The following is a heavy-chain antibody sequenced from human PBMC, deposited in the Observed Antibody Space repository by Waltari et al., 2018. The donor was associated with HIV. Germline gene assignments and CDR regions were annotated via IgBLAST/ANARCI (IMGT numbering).Heavy chain of an antibody. CDR3: ARDRSGSYYPQHWFDP. V-gene: IGHV4-59*01. J-gene: IGHJ5*02. CDR1: GGSISSYY. Sequence: QVQLQESGPGLVKPSETLSLTCTVSGGSISSYYWSWIRQPPGKGLEWIGYIYYSGSTNYNPSLKSRVTISVDTSKNQFSLKLSSVTAADTAVYYCARDRSGSYYPQHWFDPWGQGTLVTVSS. CDR2: IYYSGST. D-gene: IGHD1-26*01.